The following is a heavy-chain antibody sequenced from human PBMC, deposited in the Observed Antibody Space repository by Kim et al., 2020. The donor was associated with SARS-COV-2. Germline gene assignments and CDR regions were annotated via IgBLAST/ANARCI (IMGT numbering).Heavy chain of an antibody. V-gene: IGHV7-4-1*02. J-gene: IGHJ6*03. CDR3: ARFIVVVPAAPYYYYYMDV. Sequence: ASVKVSCKASGYTFTSYAMNWVRQAPGQGLEWMGWINTNTGNPTYAQGFTGRFVFSLDTSVSTAYLQISSLKAEDTAVYYCARFIVVVPAAPYYYYYMDVWAKGPRSPSP. D-gene: IGHD2-2*01. CDR2: INTNTGNP. CDR1: GYTFTSYA.